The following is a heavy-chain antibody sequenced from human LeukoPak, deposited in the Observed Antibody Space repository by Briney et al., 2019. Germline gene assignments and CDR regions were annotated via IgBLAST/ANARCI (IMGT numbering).Heavy chain of an antibody. CDR3: ARLLRGGRDTPMVTMIVVRAKSGAFDI. D-gene: IGHD3-22*01. CDR2: INHSGST. V-gene: IGHV4-34*01. Sequence: PSETLSLTCAVYSGSFSCYYWSGIPQPPGKAREWIVDINHSGSTNYHAFLNSRITISVTTSKNQFVLELSSLTTPDTAVYYCARLLRGGRDTPMVTMIVVRAKSGAFDIWGQGTMVTVSS. J-gene: IGHJ3*02. CDR1: SGSFSCYY.